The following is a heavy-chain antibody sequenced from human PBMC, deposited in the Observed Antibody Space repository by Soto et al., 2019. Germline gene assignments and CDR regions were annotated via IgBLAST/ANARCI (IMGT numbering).Heavy chain of an antibody. CDR3: ASPLGGYQLLAFDY. J-gene: IGHJ4*02. Sequence: LVKVSCKASGGTFSSYAISWVRQAPGQGLEWMGGIIPIFGTANYAQKFQGRVTITADESTSTAYMELSSLRSEDTAVYYCASPLGGYQLLAFDYWGQGTLVTVSS. D-gene: IGHD2-2*01. CDR2: IIPIFGTA. CDR1: GGTFSSYA. V-gene: IGHV1-69*13.